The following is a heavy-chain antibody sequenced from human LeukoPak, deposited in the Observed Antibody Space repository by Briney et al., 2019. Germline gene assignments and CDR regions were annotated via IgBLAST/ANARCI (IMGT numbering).Heavy chain of an antibody. Sequence: ASVKVSCKASGYTFTSYDINWVRQATGQGLEWMGWMNPNSGRTGYAQNFQGRITITRNTSISTAYMELSSLRSEDTAVYYCTRETSSRYFDYWGQGTLVTVSS. CDR1: GYTFTSYD. J-gene: IGHJ4*02. CDR3: TRETSSRYFDY. CDR2: MNPNSGRT. V-gene: IGHV1-8*01.